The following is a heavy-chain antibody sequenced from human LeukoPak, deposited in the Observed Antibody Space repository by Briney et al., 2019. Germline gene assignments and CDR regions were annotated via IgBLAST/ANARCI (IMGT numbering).Heavy chain of an antibody. CDR3: VREVVGAIYFDY. D-gene: IGHD1-26*01. CDR1: GFTFSSYA. Sequence: PGGSLRLSCAASGFTFSSYAMHWVRQAPGKGLEWVAVISYDASNKYYADSVKGRFTISRDNSKNTLYLQMNSLRVEDTAVYYCVREVVGAIYFDYWGQGTLVTVSS. CDR2: ISYDASNK. V-gene: IGHV3-30-3*01. J-gene: IGHJ4*02.